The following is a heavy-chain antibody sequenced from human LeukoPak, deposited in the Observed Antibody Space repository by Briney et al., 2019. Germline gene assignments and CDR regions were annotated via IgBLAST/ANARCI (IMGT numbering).Heavy chain of an antibody. D-gene: IGHD2-2*01. CDR3: ARGGYCSSTSCYLDQ. Sequence: ASVKVSCKASGYTFTSYYIHWVRQAPGQGLEWMGIINPSGGSTTYAQRFQGRVTMTRDMSTSTLYMEVNTLRSDDTAVYYCARGGYCSSTSCYLDQWGQGTLVTVSS. J-gene: IGHJ4*02. V-gene: IGHV1-46*01. CDR1: GYTFTSYY. CDR2: INPSGGST.